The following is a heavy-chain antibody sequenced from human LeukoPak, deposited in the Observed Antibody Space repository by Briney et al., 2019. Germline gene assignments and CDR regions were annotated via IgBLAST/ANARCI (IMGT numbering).Heavy chain of an antibody. V-gene: IGHV4-59*11. CDR3: ARSSRFDYYDSSGYYWYAFAI. J-gene: IGHJ3*02. CDR2: IYYSGST. Sequence: PSETLSLTCTVSGGSISSHYWSWIRQPPGKGLEWIGYIYYSGSTNYNPSLKSRVTISVDTSKNQFSLKLRSVTAADTAVYYCARSSRFDYYDSSGYYWYAFAIWGQGTMVTVSS. D-gene: IGHD3-22*01. CDR1: GGSISSHY.